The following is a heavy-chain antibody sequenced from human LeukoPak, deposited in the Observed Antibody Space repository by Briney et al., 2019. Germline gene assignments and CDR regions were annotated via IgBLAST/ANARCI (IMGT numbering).Heavy chain of an antibody. Sequence: GGSLRLSCAASGFTFSSYWMHWVRQAPGKGLVWVSRINSDGSSTSYADSVKGRFTISRDNSKNTLYLQMNSLRAEDTAVYYCAKDGYSSSWYYWGQGIPVTVSS. V-gene: IGHV3-74*01. CDR2: INSDGSST. CDR3: AKDGYSSSWYY. CDR1: GFTFSSYW. D-gene: IGHD6-13*01. J-gene: IGHJ4*02.